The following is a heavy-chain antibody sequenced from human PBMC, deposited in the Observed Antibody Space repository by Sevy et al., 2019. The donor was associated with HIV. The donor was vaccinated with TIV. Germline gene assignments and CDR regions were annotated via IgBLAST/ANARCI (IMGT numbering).Heavy chain of an antibody. Sequence: SETLSLTCTVSGGSISSYYWSWIRQPPGKGLEWIGYIYYSGTTDSNPSLKSRVTMSVDTSKNQFSLKLSSVTAADTAVHYCARQPTFYDILTGYSPQYYFDYWGQGTLVTVSS. CDR3: ARQPTFYDILTGYSPQYYFDY. CDR2: IYYSGTT. J-gene: IGHJ4*02. D-gene: IGHD3-9*01. V-gene: IGHV4-59*08. CDR1: GGSISSYY.